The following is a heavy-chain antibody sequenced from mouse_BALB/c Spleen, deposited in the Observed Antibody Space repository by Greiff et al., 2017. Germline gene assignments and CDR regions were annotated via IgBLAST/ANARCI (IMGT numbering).Heavy chain of an antibody. CDR2: INPYNDGT. J-gene: IGHJ1*01. CDR3: ARDGSSPWYFDV. D-gene: IGHD1-1*01. V-gene: IGHV1-14*01. CDR1: GYTFTSYV. Sequence: VQLQQSGPELVKPGASVKMSCKASGYTFTSYVMHWVKQKPGQGLEWIGYINPYNDGTKYNEKFKGKATLTSDKSSNTAYLQLSSLSSEDSAVYFCARDGSSPWYFDVWGAGTTVTVSS.